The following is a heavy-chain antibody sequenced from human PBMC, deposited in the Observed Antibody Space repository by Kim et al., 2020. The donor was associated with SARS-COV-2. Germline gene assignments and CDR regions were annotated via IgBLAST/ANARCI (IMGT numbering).Heavy chain of an antibody. CDR1: GYTFTSYY. V-gene: IGHV1-46*01. Sequence: ASVKVSCKASGYTFTSYYMHWVRQAPGQGLEWMGIINPSGGSTSYAQKFQGRVTMTRDTSTSTVYMELSSLRSEDTAVYYCARGGDIDSSGYYSSFDYWGQGTLVTVSS. CDR3: ARGGDIDSSGYYSSFDY. J-gene: IGHJ4*02. D-gene: IGHD3-22*01. CDR2: INPSGGST.